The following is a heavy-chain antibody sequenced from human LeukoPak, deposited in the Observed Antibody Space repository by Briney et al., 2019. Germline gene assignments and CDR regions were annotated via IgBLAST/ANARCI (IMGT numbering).Heavy chain of an antibody. CDR3: ARVLGDPNWFDP. V-gene: IGHV1-2*06. Sequence: ASVKVSCKASGYTFTAYYIHWVRQAPGQGLKGMGRINPNSGGTNYAQNFQDRVTMTRDTSIITAYMELNRLRSDDTAVYYCARVLGDPNWFDPWGQGTLVTVSS. J-gene: IGHJ5*02. CDR2: INPNSGGT. D-gene: IGHD2-21*02. CDR1: GYTFTAYY.